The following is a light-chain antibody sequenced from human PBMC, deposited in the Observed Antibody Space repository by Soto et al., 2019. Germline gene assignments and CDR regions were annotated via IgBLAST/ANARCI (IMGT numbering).Light chain of an antibody. CDR1: QDITDY. CDR3: QQYDSPPYT. Sequence: DIQMTQSPSSLSASVGDRVTITCQASQDITDYVNWYQQKPGKAPRLLIYDAFHLETGVPSRFSGSRSGTEFTFTISGLQPEDIATYCCQQYDSPPYTFGQGTKLEIK. V-gene: IGKV1-33*01. J-gene: IGKJ2*01. CDR2: DAF.